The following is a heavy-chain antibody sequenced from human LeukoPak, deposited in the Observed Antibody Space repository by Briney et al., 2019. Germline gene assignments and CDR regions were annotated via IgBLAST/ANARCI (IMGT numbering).Heavy chain of an antibody. V-gene: IGHV5-51*01. D-gene: IGHD5-24*01. Sequence: GESLKISCKGSGYTFTSYWIGWVRQMPGKGLEYMGIIHPGDSDTRYSPAFQGQVTISVDRSSSTAYLQWSRLKASDTAMYYCATHPGGLQSGFDNWGQGTLATVSS. J-gene: IGHJ4*02. CDR1: GYTFTSYW. CDR3: ATHPGGLQSGFDN. CDR2: IHPGDSDT.